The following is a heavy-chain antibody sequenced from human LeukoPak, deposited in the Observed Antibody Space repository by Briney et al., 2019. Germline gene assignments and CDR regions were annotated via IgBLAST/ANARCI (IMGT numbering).Heavy chain of an antibody. CDR3: ARTPYYYDSSGYLKP. D-gene: IGHD3-22*01. J-gene: IGHJ5*02. V-gene: IGHV1-3*01. CDR1: GYTFTSYA. Sequence: GASVKVSCKASGYTFTSYAMHWVRQAPGQRLEWMGWINAGNGNTKYSQKFQGRVTITRDTSASTAYMELSSLRSEDTAVYYCARTPYYYDSSGYLKPWGQGTLVTVSS. CDR2: INAGNGNT.